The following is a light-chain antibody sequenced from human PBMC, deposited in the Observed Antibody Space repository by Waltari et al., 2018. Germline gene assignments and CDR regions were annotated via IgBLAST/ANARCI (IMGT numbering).Light chain of an antibody. Sequence: DIQMTQSPSSLSASVGDRVTISCRASQSISSYLNWYQQKPGKAPKILIYVASTLQSGVPSRFSGSGHGTDFTLTISSLQPEDFATYYCQQTYTSPHTFGQGTKVEI. CDR2: VAS. J-gene: IGKJ2*01. CDR3: QQTYTSPHT. CDR1: QSISSY. V-gene: IGKV1-39*01.